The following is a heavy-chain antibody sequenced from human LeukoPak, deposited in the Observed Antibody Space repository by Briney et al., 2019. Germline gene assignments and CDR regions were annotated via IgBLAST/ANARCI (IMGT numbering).Heavy chain of an antibody. CDR2: ISSSSGTI. J-gene: IGHJ4*02. CDR1: AFTFSTYS. CDR3: ARDKKYSGYGLDY. Sequence: GGSLRLSCAASAFTFSTYSMNLVRQAPGKGLEWVSYISSSSGTIYYADSVKGRFTISRDNAKNSLYLQMNSLRAEDTAVYYCARDKKYSGYGLDYWGQGTLVTVSS. D-gene: IGHD5-12*01. V-gene: IGHV3-48*04.